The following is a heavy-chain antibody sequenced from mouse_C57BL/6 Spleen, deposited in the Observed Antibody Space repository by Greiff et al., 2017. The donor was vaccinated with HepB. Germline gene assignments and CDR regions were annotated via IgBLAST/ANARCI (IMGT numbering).Heavy chain of an antibody. CDR1: GFTFSSYA. CDR2: ISDGGSYT. CDR3: ARDLHYGSSFAWFAY. D-gene: IGHD1-1*01. V-gene: IGHV5-4*01. Sequence: DVKLVESGGGLVKPGGSLKLSCAASGFTFSSYAMSWVRQTPEKRLEWVATISDGGSYTYYPDNVKGRFTISRDNAKNNLYLQMSHLKSEDTAMYYCARDLHYGSSFAWFAYWGQGTLVTVSA. J-gene: IGHJ3*01.